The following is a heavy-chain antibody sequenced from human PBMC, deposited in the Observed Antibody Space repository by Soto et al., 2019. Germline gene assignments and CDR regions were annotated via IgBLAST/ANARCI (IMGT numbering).Heavy chain of an antibody. Sequence: QVQLVESGGGVVQPGRSLRLSCAASGFTFSSYGMHWVRQAPGKGLEWVAVISYDGSNKYYADSVKGRFTISRDNSKNTLYLQMNSLRAEDTAVYYCAKDRSYGDLSTYFDYWGQGTLVTVSS. CDR1: GFTFSSYG. J-gene: IGHJ4*02. CDR2: ISYDGSNK. V-gene: IGHV3-30*18. D-gene: IGHD4-17*01. CDR3: AKDRSYGDLSTYFDY.